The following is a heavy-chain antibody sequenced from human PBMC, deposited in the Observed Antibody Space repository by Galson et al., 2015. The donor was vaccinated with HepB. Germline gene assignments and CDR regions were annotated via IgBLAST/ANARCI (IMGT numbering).Heavy chain of an antibody. D-gene: IGHD2-2*01. CDR1: GGSISSGGYY. J-gene: IGHJ4*02. V-gene: IGHV4-31*03. CDR3: ARFGLPAGPVDY. CDR2: IYYSGST. Sequence: LSLTCTVSGGSISSGGYYWSWIRQHPGKGLEWIGYIYYSGSTYYNPSLKSRVTISVDTSKNQFSLKLSSVTAADTAVYYCARFGLPAGPVDYWGQGTLVTVSS.